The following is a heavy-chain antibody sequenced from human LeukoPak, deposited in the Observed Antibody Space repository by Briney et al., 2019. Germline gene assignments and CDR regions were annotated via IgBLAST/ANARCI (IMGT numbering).Heavy chain of an antibody. CDR2: ISSSSSTI. V-gene: IGHV3-48*02. D-gene: IGHD6-13*01. CDR3: ARDRTAAAGRNNWFDP. CDR1: GFTFSSYS. Sequence: GGSLRLSCAASGFTFSSYSMNWVRQAPGKGLEWVSYISSSSSTIYYADSVKGRFTISRDNAKNSLYLQMNSLRDEDTAVYYCARDRTAAAGRNNWFDPWGLGTLVTVSS. J-gene: IGHJ5*02.